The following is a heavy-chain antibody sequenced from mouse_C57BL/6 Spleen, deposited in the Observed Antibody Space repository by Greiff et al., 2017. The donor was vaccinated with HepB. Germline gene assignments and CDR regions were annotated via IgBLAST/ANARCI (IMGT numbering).Heavy chain of an antibody. CDR1: GYTFTSYW. D-gene: IGHD2-3*01. Sequence: QVQLQQPGAELVKPGASVKLSCKASGYTFTSYWMHWVKQRPGQGLEWIGMIHPNSGSTNYNEKFKSKATLTVDKSSSTAYMQLSSLTSEDSAVYYCARGGYYVRNYAMDYWGQGTSVTVSS. CDR3: ARGGYYVRNYAMDY. V-gene: IGHV1-64*01. J-gene: IGHJ4*01. CDR2: IHPNSGST.